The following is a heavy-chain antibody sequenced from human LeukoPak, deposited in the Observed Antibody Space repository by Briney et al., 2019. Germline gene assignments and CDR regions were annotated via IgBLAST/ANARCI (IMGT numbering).Heavy chain of an antibody. Sequence: PGGSLRLSCAASGFTVSSNYMSWVRQAPGKGLEWVSVIYGGGSTYYADSVKGRFTISRDNSKNTLYLQMNSLRAEDTAVYYCARANVFGEFDPWGQGTLVTVSS. V-gene: IGHV3-53*01. CDR1: GFTVSSNY. CDR3: ARANVFGEFDP. CDR2: IYGGGST. J-gene: IGHJ5*02. D-gene: IGHD3-3*01.